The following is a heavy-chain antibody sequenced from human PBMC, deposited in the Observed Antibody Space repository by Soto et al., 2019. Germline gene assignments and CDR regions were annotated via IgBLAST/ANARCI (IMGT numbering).Heavy chain of an antibody. CDR3: ARIPRDCTNGVCYANEDDAFDI. CDR1: GGTFSSYA. V-gene: IGHV1-69*12. J-gene: IGHJ3*02. Sequence: QVQLVQSGAEVKKPGSSVKVSCKASGGTFSSYAISWVRQAPGQGLEWMGGIIPIFGTANYAQKFQGRVTITADESTSTAYMELSSLRSEDTAVYYCARIPRDCTNGVCYANEDDAFDIWGQGTMVTVSS. CDR2: IIPIFGTA. D-gene: IGHD2-8*01.